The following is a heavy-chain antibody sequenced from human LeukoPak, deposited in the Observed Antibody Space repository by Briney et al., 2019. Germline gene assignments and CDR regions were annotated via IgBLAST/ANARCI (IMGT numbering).Heavy chain of an antibody. D-gene: IGHD3-9*01. CDR3: ARSSRYDIWTGYPY. V-gene: IGHV1-2*02. J-gene: IGHJ4*02. Sequence: ASVKVSCKASGYTFTGYYMHWVRQAPGQGLEWMGWINANSGGTNYAQKFQGRAAMTRDTSISTAYMELSRLRSDDTAVYYCARSSRYDIWTGYPYWGQGTLVTVSP. CDR1: GYTFTGYY. CDR2: INANSGGT.